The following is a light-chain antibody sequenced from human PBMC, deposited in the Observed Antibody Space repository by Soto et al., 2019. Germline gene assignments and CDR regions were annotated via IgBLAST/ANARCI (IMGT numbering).Light chain of an antibody. CDR2: DVN. J-gene: IGLJ2*01. CDR1: SSDIGAYNF. CDR3: TSWTTSTTMI. V-gene: IGLV2-14*03. Sequence: QSALTQPASVSGSPGQSITISCTGTSSDIGAYNFFSWYQQHPGKAPKLMLYDVNIRPSGVSNRFSGSKSGNTASLTISGLQAEDEADYYCTSWTTSTTMIFGGGTKVTVL.